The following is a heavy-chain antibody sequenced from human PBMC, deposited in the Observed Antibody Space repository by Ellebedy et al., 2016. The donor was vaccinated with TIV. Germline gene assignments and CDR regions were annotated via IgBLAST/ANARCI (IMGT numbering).Heavy chain of an antibody. CDR1: GFTFSSYA. CDR3: ATDYGSGSYYPNYGMDV. J-gene: IGHJ6*02. CDR2: ISYDGSNK. V-gene: IGHV3-30*04. D-gene: IGHD3-10*01. Sequence: GGSLRLXXAASGFTFSSYAMSWVRQAPGKGLEWVAVISYDGSNKYYADSVKGRFTISRDNSKNTLYLQMNSLRAEDTAVYYCATDYGSGSYYPNYGMDVWGQGTTVTVSS.